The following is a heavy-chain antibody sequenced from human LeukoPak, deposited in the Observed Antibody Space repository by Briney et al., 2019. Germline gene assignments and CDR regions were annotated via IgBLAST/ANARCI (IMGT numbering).Heavy chain of an antibody. CDR2: IYHSGST. V-gene: IGHV4-38-2*02. CDR3: AREYTMVRGGYYMDV. J-gene: IGHJ6*03. CDR1: GYSISSGYY. D-gene: IGHD3-10*01. Sequence: SETLSLTCTVSGYSISSGYYGGWIRQPPGKGLEWIGSIYHSGSTYYNPSLKSRVTISVDTSKNQFSLKLSSATAADTAVYYCAREYTMVRGGYYMDVWGKGTTVTVSS.